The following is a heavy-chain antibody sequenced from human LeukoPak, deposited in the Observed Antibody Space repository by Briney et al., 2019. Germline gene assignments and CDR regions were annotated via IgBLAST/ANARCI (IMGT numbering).Heavy chain of an antibody. CDR2: IYYSGST. Sequence: SETLSLTCTVSGGSISSYYWSWIRQPPGKGLEWIGYIYYSGSTNYNPSLKSRVTISVDTSKNQFSLKLSSVTAADTAVYYCARDTYCSSASCADAFDIWGQGTMVTVSS. V-gene: IGHV4-59*01. J-gene: IGHJ3*02. D-gene: IGHD2-2*01. CDR1: GGSISSYY. CDR3: ARDTYCSSASCADAFDI.